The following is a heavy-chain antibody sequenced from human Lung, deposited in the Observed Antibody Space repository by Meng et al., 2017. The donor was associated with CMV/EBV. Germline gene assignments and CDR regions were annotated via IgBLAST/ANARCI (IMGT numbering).Heavy chain of an antibody. CDR2: INEDGTDK. D-gene: IGHD3-10*01. V-gene: IGHV3-7*01. Sequence: GEXXTISCAASGFTVTRNWMTWVRQAPGKGLEWVANINEDGTDKNYLDSVKGRFTISSDNVKKSVYLQMNTLRGEDTAVYYCARPIEGIRETLDYWGQGTLVTVSS. CDR1: GFTVTRNW. J-gene: IGHJ4*02. CDR3: ARPIEGIRETLDY.